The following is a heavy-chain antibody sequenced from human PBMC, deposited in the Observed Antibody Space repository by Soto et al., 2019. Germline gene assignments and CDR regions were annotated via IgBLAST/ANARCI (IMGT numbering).Heavy chain of an antibody. J-gene: IGHJ3*02. D-gene: IGHD3-16*01. CDR3: AKALQVWGAFDI. CDR2: ISGSGGST. CDR1: GFTFSSYA. Sequence: SGGSLRLSCAASGFTFSSYAMSWVRQAPGKGLEWVSAISGSGGSTYYADSVKGRFTISRDNSKNTLYLQMNSLRAEDTAVYYCAKALQVWGAFDIWGQGTMVTVSS. V-gene: IGHV3-23*01.